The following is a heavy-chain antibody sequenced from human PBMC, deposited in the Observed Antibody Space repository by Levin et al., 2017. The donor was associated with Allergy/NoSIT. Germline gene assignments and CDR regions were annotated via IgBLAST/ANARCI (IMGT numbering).Heavy chain of an antibody. V-gene: IGHV3-30*03. CDR3: AARVFDF. CDR2: ISSAGSDG. CDR1: GLNFNSYG. J-gene: IGHJ4*02. Sequence: GGSLRLSCAVSGLNFNSYGMNWVRQARGKGLEWVALISSAGSDGYYADSVRGRFPISRDNSKSTLYLQRNSLRPDDTAVYYCAARVFDFWGQGTLVTVSS.